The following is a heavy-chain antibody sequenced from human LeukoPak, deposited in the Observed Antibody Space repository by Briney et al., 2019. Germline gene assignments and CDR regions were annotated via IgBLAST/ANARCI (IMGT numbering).Heavy chain of an antibody. V-gene: IGHV3-48*01. Sequence: PGGSLRLSCAASGFIFSTYSMNWVRQAPGKGLEWISYINSNDGTVYYADSVKGRFTISRDNARDSLYLQMNSLRVKDTAVYYCARDRMATITDYDYWGQGTLVTVSS. CDR3: ARDRMATITDYDY. J-gene: IGHJ4*02. D-gene: IGHD5-24*01. CDR1: GFIFSTYS. CDR2: INSNDGTV.